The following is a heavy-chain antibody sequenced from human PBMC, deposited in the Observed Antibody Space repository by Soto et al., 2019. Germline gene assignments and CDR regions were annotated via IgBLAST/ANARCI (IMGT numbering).Heavy chain of an antibody. CDR1: GFTFSSYA. V-gene: IGHV3-30-3*01. Sequence: QVQLVESGGGVVQPGRSLRLSCAASGFTFSSYAMHWVRQAPGKGLEWVAVISYDGSNKYYADSVKGRFTISRDNSKNTLYLQMNRLRAEDTAVYYCARDGNEDYWGQGTLVTVSS. J-gene: IGHJ4*02. CDR2: ISYDGSNK. CDR3: ARDGNEDY. D-gene: IGHD1-1*01.